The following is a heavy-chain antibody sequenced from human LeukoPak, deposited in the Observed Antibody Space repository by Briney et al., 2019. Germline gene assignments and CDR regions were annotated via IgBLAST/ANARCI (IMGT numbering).Heavy chain of an antibody. CDR3: ARDFLGAGTVGATSGY. V-gene: IGHV4-61*02. Sequence: PSETLSLTCTVSGGTISTSDYYWTWIRQPAGKGLEWIGRIYVTGSPNYNPSLKSRVIISSDTSKNQFSLKLSSVTAADTAVYYCARDFLGAGTVGATSGYWGQGTLVTVSS. CDR2: IYVTGSP. CDR1: GGTISTSDYY. D-gene: IGHD1-26*01. J-gene: IGHJ4*02.